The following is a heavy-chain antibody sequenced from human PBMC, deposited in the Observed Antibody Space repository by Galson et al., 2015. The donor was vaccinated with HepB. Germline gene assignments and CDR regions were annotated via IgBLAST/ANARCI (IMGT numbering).Heavy chain of an antibody. Sequence: EWVSYISSSSNTIYYADSVKGRFTISRDNAKNSLYLQMNSLRTEDTAVYYCTINPRDGYNLFFDYWGQGTLVTVSS. J-gene: IGHJ4*02. CDR3: TINPRDGYNLFFDY. CDR2: ISSSSNTI. D-gene: IGHD5-24*01. V-gene: IGHV3-48*01.